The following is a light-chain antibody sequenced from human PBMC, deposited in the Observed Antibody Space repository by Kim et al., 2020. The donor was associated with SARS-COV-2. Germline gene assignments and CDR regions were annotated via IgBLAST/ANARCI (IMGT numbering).Light chain of an antibody. V-gene: IGLV1-44*01. Sequence: QPVLTQPPSASGTPGQRVTISCSGSRSNIGRNSVNWYQQFPGTAPKILIYSNDQRSSGVPDRFSGSKSGTAASLAITELRSEDEAEYFCAAWVDSLNVVFGGGTQLTVL. CDR3: AAWVDSLNVV. CDR2: SND. CDR1: RSNIGRNS. J-gene: IGLJ2*01.